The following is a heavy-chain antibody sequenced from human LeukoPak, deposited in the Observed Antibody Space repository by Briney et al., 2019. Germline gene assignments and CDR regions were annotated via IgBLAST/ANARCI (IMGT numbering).Heavy chain of an antibody. Sequence: VASVKVSCKASGGTFSSYAISWVRQAPGQGLEWMGWMNPNSGNTGYAQKFQGRVTMTRNTSISTAYMELRSLRSEDTAVYYCARGSRAYGDYVDYWGQGTLVTVSS. CDR3: ARGSRAYGDYVDY. CDR1: GGTFSSYA. J-gene: IGHJ4*02. CDR2: MNPNSGNT. V-gene: IGHV1-8*02. D-gene: IGHD4-17*01.